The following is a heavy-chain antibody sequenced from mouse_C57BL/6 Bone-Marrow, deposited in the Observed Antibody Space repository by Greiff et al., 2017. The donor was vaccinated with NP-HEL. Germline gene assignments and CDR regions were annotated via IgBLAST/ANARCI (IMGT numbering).Heavy chain of an antibody. CDR1: GYSITSDY. CDR2: ISYSGST. Sequence: EVQLQQSGPGLAKPSQTLSLTCSVTGYSITSDYWNWIRKFPGNKLEYIGYISYSGSTYYNPSLTSRISITRDTSKTQYYLQLNSGTTEDTATDYCARSLYSDVADAMDYWGQGTSVTVSS. CDR3: ARSLYSDVADAMDY. J-gene: IGHJ4*01. V-gene: IGHV3-8*01. D-gene: IGHD2-12*01.